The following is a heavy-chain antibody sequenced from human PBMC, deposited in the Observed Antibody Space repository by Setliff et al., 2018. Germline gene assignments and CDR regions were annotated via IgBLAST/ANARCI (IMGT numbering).Heavy chain of an antibody. D-gene: IGHD6-19*01. Sequence: SETLSLTCTVSGGFISSGGYYWSWIRQHPGKGLEWIGYIYYSGSTSYYNPSLKSRVTISVDTSKNQFSLKLSSVTAADTAVYYCARGRAGRSGHWGQGTLVTVSS. CDR3: ARGRAGRSGH. CDR2: IYYSGSTS. CDR1: GGFISSGGYY. J-gene: IGHJ4*02. V-gene: IGHV4-31*03.